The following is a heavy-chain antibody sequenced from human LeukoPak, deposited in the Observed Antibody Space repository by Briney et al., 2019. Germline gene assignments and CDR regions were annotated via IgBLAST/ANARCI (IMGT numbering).Heavy chain of an antibody. J-gene: IGHJ4*02. V-gene: IGHV4-39*07. CDR1: GGSISSSSYY. CDR3: ARVGDSYGPYYFDY. Sequence: SETLSLTCTVSGGSISSSSYYWGWIRQPPGKGLEWIGSIYYSGSTYYNPSLKSRVTISVDRSKNQFSLKLSSVTAADTAVYYCARVGDSYGPYYFDYWGQGTLVTVSP. D-gene: IGHD5-18*01. CDR2: IYYSGST.